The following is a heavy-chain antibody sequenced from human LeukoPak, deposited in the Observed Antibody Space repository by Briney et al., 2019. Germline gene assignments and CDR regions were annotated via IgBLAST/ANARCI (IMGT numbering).Heavy chain of an antibody. Sequence: ETLSLTCTVSGYSISSGYYWGWIRQPPGKGLEWMGIIYPGDSDTRYSPSFQGQVTIPADKSISTAYLQWSSLKASDTAMYYCARSTPPRDFNHEDEPHDAFDIWGQGTMVTVSS. D-gene: IGHD3-9*01. V-gene: IGHV5-51*01. CDR2: IYPGDSDT. J-gene: IGHJ3*02. CDR3: ARSTPPRDFNHEDEPHDAFDI. CDR1: GYSISSGYY.